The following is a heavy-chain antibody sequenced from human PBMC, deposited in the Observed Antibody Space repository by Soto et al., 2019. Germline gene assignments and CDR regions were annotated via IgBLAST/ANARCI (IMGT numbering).Heavy chain of an antibody. V-gene: IGHV3-30*18. J-gene: IGHJ4*02. D-gene: IGHD5-12*01. CDR2: ISYDGSNK. CDR1: GFTFSSYG. Sequence: PGGSLRLSCAASGFTFSSYGMHWVRQAPGKGLEWVAVISYDGSNKYYADSVKGRFTISRDNSKNMLYMQMNSLRVEDTAVYFCSKWDGYGDYWGQGTLVTVSS. CDR3: SKWDGYGDY.